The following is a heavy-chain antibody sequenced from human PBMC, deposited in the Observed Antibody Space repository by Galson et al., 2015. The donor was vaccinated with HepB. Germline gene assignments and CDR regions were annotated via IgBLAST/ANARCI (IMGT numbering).Heavy chain of an antibody. CDR1: GFTFSSYA. CDR3: AKDKFWGSSGSRDY. CDR2: ISGSGGST. Sequence: SLRLSCAASGFTFSSYAMSWVRQAPGKGLEWVSAISGSGGSTYYADSVKCRFTISRDNSKNTLYLQMNSLRAEDTAVYYCAKDKFWGSSGSRDYWGQGTLVTVSS. D-gene: IGHD6-25*01. J-gene: IGHJ4*02. V-gene: IGHV3-23*01.